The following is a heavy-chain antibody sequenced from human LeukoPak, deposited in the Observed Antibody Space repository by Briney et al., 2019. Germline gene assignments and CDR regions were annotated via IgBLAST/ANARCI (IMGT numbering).Heavy chain of an antibody. CDR3: ARDLLPSTVTGYYYYMDV. CDR1: GYTFTSYG. D-gene: IGHD4-17*01. V-gene: IGHV1-18*01. Sequence: GASVKVSCKASGYTFTSYGISWVRQAPGQGLEWMGWISAYNGNTNYAQKLQGRVTMTRDTSTSTVYMELSSLRSEDTAVYYCARDLLPSTVTGYYYYMDVWGKGTTVTISS. J-gene: IGHJ6*03. CDR2: ISAYNGNT.